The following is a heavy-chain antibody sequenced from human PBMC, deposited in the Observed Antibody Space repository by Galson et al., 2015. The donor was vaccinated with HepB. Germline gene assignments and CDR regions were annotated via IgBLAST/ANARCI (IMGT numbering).Heavy chain of an antibody. V-gene: IGHV3-30-3*01. CDR3: GRGGLRAVAGAKGDY. CDR1: GFTFGTHA. Sequence: SLRLSCAASGFTFGTHAVYWVRQAPGKGLEWVAILSYDGNNKYYTKSVKGRFTVSRENSKNTLYLQMNSLRIEDTAVYYCGRGGLRAVAGAKGDYWGQGTLVTVSS. J-gene: IGHJ4*02. CDR2: LSYDGNNK. D-gene: IGHD6-19*01.